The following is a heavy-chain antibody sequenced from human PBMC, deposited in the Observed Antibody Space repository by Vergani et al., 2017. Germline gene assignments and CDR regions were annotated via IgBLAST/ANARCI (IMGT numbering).Heavy chain of an antibody. CDR2: ISSSGNYV. J-gene: IGHJ6*02. V-gene: IGHV3-21*06. CDR3: ARDQGSGTNRHHYGMDV. Sequence: EHLVESGGGLVKPGGSLRLSCVASGFTFGSYSVNWVRQAPGRGLEWVASISSSGNYVYYAASVKGRFSISRDNAKSLLSLQMNSLRGDDTAVYYCARDQGSGTNRHHYGMDVWGQGTTVTVSS. CDR1: GFTFGSYS. D-gene: IGHD3-10*01.